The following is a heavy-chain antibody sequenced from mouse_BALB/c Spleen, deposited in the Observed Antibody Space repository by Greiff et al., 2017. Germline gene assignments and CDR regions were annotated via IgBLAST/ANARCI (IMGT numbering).Heavy chain of an antibody. Sequence: DVQLVESGGGLVKPGGSLKLSCAASGFTFSSYTMSWVRQTPEKRLEWVATISSGGSYTYYPDSVKGRFTISRDNAKNTLYLQMSSLKSEDTAMYYCTSLDSSGLYAMDYWGQGTSVTVSS. CDR1: GFTFSSYT. D-gene: IGHD3-2*01. V-gene: IGHV5-6-4*01. CDR3: TSLDSSGLYAMDY. CDR2: ISSGGSYT. J-gene: IGHJ4*01.